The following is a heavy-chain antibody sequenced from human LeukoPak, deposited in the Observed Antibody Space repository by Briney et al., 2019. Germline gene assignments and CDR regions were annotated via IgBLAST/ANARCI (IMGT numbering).Heavy chain of an antibody. V-gene: IGHV3-21*01. D-gene: IGHD4-17*01. J-gene: IGHJ4*02. CDR1: GFTFSSYS. CDR3: ASSLLYGDYEDY. Sequence: GGSLRLSCAASGFTFSSYSMNWVRQAPGKGLEWVSSISSSSYIYYADSVKGRFTISRDNAKNSLYLQMNSLRAEDTAVYYCASSLLYGDYEDYWGQGTLVTVSS. CDR2: ISSSSYI.